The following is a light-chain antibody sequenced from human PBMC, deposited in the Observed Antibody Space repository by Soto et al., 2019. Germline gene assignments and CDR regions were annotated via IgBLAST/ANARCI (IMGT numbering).Light chain of an antibody. J-gene: IGLJ1*01. V-gene: IGLV2-14*01. CDR1: SNDVGGYNY. CDR2: EVS. Sequence: QCALTQPASVSGSPGQSITISCTGTSNDVGGYNYVSWYQQHPGKAPKLMIYEVSNRPSGVSNRFSGSKSGNTASLTISGLQAEDEADYYCSSYTSSSTPYVFGTGTKLTAL. CDR3: SSYTSSSTPYV.